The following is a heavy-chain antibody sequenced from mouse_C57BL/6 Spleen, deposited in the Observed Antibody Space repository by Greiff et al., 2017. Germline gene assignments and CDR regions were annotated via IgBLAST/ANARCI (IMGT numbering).Heavy chain of an antibody. V-gene: IGHV5-12*01. D-gene: IGHD1-1*01. Sequence: EVKLVESGGGLVQPGGSLKLSCAASGFTFSDYYMYWVRQTPEKRLEWVAYISNGGGSTDYPDTVKGRFTISRDKSKNTLYLQMSRLKSEDTAMYYCARRGSSGNYFDYWGQGTTLTVSS. CDR3: ARRGSSGNYFDY. CDR1: GFTFSDYY. J-gene: IGHJ2*01. CDR2: ISNGGGST.